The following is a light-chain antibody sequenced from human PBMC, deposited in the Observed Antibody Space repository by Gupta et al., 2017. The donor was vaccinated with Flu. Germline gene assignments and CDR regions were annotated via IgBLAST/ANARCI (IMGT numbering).Light chain of an antibody. V-gene: IGLV2-23*01. CDR3: CSDVPINTSV. Sequence: QSALTQPASVSESPGQSITISCTVISSDLGTYNLVYWYHQHPDNAPKLMIYEGSKRPSGVASRFSGSRTGTTASLTISGLQVEDEADYYCCSDVPINTSVFGNGTKVTVL. J-gene: IGLJ1*01. CDR2: EGS. CDR1: SSDLGTYNL.